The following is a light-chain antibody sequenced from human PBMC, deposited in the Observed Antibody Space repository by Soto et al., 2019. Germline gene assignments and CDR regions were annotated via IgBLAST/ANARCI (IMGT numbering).Light chain of an antibody. CDR1: SSDVGGYNY. CDR2: DVS. V-gene: IGLV2-14*01. Sequence: QSALTQPASVSGSPGQSITISCTGTSSDVGGYNYVSWYQQHPGKAPKLMIYDVSNRPSGVSNRFSGSKSGNTASLTISGXXXEDEADYYCSSYTSSSLYVFGTGTKLTVL. CDR3: SSYTSSSLYV. J-gene: IGLJ1*01.